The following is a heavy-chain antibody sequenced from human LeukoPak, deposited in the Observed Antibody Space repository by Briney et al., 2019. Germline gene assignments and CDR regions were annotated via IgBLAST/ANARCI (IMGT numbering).Heavy chain of an antibody. Sequence: GGSLRLSCAASGFTFSSYEMNWVRQAPGKGLEWVSYISSSGSTIYYAYSVNGRFTISRDNAKNSLYLQMNSLRAEDTAVYYCARDGGYYYILTGYLSPYFDYWGQGTLVTVSS. V-gene: IGHV3-48*03. CDR3: ARDGGYYYILTGYLSPYFDY. J-gene: IGHJ4*02. CDR1: GFTFSSYE. D-gene: IGHD3-9*01. CDR2: ISSSGSTI.